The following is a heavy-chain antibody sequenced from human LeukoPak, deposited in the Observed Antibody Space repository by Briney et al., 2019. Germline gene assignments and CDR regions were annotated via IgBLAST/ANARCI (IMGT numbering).Heavy chain of an antibody. CDR2: IYWNGNK. D-gene: IGHD3-10*01. CDR1: GFSLSTSGMG. J-gene: IGHJ4*02. Sequence: ESGPALVKPTQTLTLTCTFSGFSLSTSGMGVGWIRQPPGKALEWLALIYWNGNKRYSPSLRSRLTITQDSSKNQVVLTMTNMDPGDTATYYCVHRSGICFGDYWGQGTLVTVSS. CDR3: VHRSGICFGDY. V-gene: IGHV2-5*01.